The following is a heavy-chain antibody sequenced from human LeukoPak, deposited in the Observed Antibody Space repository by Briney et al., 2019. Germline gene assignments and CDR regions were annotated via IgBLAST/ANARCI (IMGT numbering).Heavy chain of an antibody. V-gene: IGHV4-34*01. CDR1: GGSFSGYY. J-gene: IGHJ5*02. D-gene: IGHD3-22*01. CDR3: ARGHNYYDSSGYHNWFDP. CDR2: INHSGST. Sequence: SETLSLTCAVYGGSFSGYYWSWISQPPGKGLEWIGEINHSGSTNYNPSLKSRVTISVDTSKNQFSLKLSSVTAADTAVYYCARGHNYYDSSGYHNWFDPWGQGTLVTVSS.